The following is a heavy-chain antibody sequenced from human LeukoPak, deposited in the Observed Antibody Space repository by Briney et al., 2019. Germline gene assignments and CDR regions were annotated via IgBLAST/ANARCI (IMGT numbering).Heavy chain of an antibody. CDR2: IYYSGST. D-gene: IGHD3-22*01. J-gene: IGHJ3*02. CDR1: GGSISSYY. CDR3: ASKQSRGYYDSSGYYPSDAFDI. Sequence: SSETLSLTCTVSGGSISSYYWSWIRQPPGKGLEWIGYIYYSGSTNYNPSLKSRVTISVDTSKNQFSLKLSSVTAADTAVYYCASKQSRGYYDSSGYYPSDAFDIWGQGTMVTVSS. V-gene: IGHV4-59*12.